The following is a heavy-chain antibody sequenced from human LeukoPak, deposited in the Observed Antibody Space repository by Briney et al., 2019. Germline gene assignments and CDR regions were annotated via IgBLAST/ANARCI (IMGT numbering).Heavy chain of an antibody. Sequence: GGSLRLSCAASGFTFSSHWMTWVRQAPGKGLEWVANLKEDGSEKYYVDSAKGRFTISRDNAKNSLYLQMNSLRGDDTAVYYCARGVYYFDYWGQGTLVTVSS. CDR1: GFTFSSHW. CDR3: ARGVYYFDY. J-gene: IGHJ4*02. V-gene: IGHV3-7*04. CDR2: LKEDGSEK.